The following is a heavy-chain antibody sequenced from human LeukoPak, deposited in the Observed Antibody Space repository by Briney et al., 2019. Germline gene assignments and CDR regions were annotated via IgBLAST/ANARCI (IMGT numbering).Heavy chain of an antibody. V-gene: IGHV4-34*01. J-gene: IGHJ5*02. CDR2: INHSGST. CDR1: GGSFSGYY. CDR3: AREGVLLWFGESTGEGFDP. D-gene: IGHD3-10*01. Sequence: SETLSLTCAVYGGSFSGYYWSWIRQPPGKGLEWIGEINHSGSTNYNPSLKSRVTISVDTSKNQFSLKLSSVTAADTAVYYCAREGVLLWFGESTGEGFDPWGQGTLVTVSS.